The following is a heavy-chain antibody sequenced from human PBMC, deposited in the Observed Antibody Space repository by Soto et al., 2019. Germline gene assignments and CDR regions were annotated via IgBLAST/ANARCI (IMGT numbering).Heavy chain of an antibody. CDR1: GGTFNNYG. J-gene: IGHJ6*01. CDR3: ATQAVAGAQGHGMDV. Sequence: QVQLVQSGAEVKKPGSSVKVSCKASGGTFNNYGISWVRQAPGQGLEWMGGLILISGSAKYTEFFWGRITTTGYTATSTASMEVRRPQSAAQGVYYWATQAVAGAQGHGMDVWGSGDAASVSS. CDR2: LILISGSA. D-gene: IGHD6-13*01. V-gene: IGHV1-69*06.